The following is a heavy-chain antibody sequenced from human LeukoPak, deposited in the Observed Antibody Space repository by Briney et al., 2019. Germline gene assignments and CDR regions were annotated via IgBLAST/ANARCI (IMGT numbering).Heavy chain of an antibody. CDR1: GFTFSSYA. CDR3: AKGMVRGAYYFDY. D-gene: IGHD3-10*01. Sequence: PGRSLRLSCAASGFTFSSYAMHWVRQAPGKGLEWVAVISYDGSNKYYADSVKGRFTISRDNSKNTLYLQMNSLRAEDTAVYYCAKGMVRGAYYFDYWGQGTLVTVSS. CDR2: ISYDGSNK. J-gene: IGHJ4*02. V-gene: IGHV3-30*04.